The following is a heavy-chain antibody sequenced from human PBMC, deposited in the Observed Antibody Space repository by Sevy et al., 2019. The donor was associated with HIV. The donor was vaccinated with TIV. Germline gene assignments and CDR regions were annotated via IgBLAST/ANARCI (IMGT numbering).Heavy chain of an antibody. J-gene: IGHJ4*02. CDR2: ISWNSGSI. Sequence: GGSLRLSCAASGFTFDDYVMHWVRQAPGKGLEWVSGISWNSGSIGYADSVKGRFTISRDNAKNSLYLQMNSLRAEDTALYYCAKEGYSYGNFDYWGQGTLVTVSS. CDR3: AKEGYSYGNFDY. V-gene: IGHV3-9*01. D-gene: IGHD5-18*01. CDR1: GFTFDDYV.